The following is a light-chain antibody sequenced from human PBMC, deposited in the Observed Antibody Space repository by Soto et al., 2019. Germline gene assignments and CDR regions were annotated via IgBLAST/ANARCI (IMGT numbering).Light chain of an antibody. Sequence: ERVMTQSPATLSVSSGERATLSCRASQSVSSSCLAWYQQKPGQAPRLLIYDASTRAAGIPARFSGTGSGTEFTLTISSLQSEDFAVYYCQQYSIWRTFGQGTKVDIK. CDR2: DAS. CDR3: QQYSIWRT. V-gene: IGKV3D-15*01. J-gene: IGKJ1*01. CDR1: QSVSSS.